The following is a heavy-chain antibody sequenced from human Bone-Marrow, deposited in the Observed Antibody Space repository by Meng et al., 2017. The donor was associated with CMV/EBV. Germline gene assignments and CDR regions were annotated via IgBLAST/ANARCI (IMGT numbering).Heavy chain of an antibody. Sequence: GGSLRLSCAASGFTFSSYSMNWVRQAPGKGLEWVSSISSSSSYIYYADSVKGRFTISRDNAKNSLYLQMNSLRAEDTAVYYCARGLLDWLPNAYWGQGQRVTCSS. CDR2: ISSSSSYI. D-gene: IGHD5-18*01. CDR1: GFTFSSYS. V-gene: IGHV3-21*01. CDR3: ARGLLDWLPNAY. J-gene: IGHJ4*02.